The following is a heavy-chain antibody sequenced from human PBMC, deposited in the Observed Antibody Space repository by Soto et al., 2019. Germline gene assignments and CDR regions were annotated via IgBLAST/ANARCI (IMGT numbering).Heavy chain of an antibody. Sequence: EVQLVESGGGLVQPGGSLRLSCEASGFTFSSYWMSWVRQAPGKGLEWVANIKQDGSEKYYVDSMKGRFAISRDNAKNSLFLQMNSLRAEDTAVYYCVTVRCSGTSCRRGWYFDLWGRGTLVTVS. V-gene: IGHV3-7*01. CDR2: IKQDGSEK. CDR3: VTVRCSGTSCRRGWYFDL. J-gene: IGHJ2*01. D-gene: IGHD2-15*01. CDR1: GFTFSSYW.